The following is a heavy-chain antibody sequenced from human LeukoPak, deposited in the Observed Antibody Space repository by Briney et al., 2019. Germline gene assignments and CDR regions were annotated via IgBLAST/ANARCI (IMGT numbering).Heavy chain of an antibody. CDR1: GFTFSSYS. D-gene: IGHD6-19*01. V-gene: IGHV3-21*01. Sequence: GGSLRLSCAASGFTFSSYSINWVRQAPGKGLEWVSSISSSSSYIYYADSVEGRFTISRDNAKNSLYLQMNSLRAEDTAVYYCAREDIAVAGTAFDYWGQGTLVTVSS. CDR3: AREDIAVAGTAFDY. CDR2: ISSSSSYI. J-gene: IGHJ4*02.